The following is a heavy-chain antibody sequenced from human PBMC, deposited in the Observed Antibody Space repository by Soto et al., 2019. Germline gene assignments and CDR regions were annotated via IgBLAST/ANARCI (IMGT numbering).Heavy chain of an antibody. J-gene: IGHJ5*02. V-gene: IGHV4-31*03. CDR2: IYYSGST. D-gene: IGHD2-2*01. CDR3: ARAPQIVVVPAAISAGFDP. CDR1: GGSISSGGYY. Sequence: SETLSLTCTVSGGSISSGGYYWSWIRQHPGKGLEWIGYIYYSGSTYYNPSLKSRVTISVDTSKNQFSLKLSSVTAADTAVYYCARAPQIVVVPAAISAGFDPWGQGTLVTVSS.